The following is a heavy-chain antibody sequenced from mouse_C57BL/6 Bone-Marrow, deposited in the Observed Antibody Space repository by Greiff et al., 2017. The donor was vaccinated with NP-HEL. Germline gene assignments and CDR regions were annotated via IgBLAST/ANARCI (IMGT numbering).Heavy chain of an antibody. Sequence: VQLKQPGAELVKPGASVKMSCKASGYTFTSYWITWVKQRPGQGLEWIGDIYPGSGSTNYNEKFKSKATVTVDTSSSTAYMQLSSLTSEDSAVYYCARNKVLDGVDYWGQGTSVTVSS. J-gene: IGHJ4*01. CDR1: GYTFTSYW. V-gene: IGHV1-55*01. D-gene: IGHD2-10*02. CDR2: IYPGSGST. CDR3: ARNKVLDGVDY.